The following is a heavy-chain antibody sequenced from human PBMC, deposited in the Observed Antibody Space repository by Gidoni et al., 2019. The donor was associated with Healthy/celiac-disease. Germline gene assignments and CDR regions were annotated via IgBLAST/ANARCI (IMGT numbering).Heavy chain of an antibody. J-gene: IGHJ3*02. V-gene: IGHV3-23*01. D-gene: IGHD5-12*01. CDR2: ISGSGGST. CDR1: GFTFSSYA. Sequence: EVQLLESGGGLVQPGGSLRLSCAASGFTFSSYAMSWVRQAPGKGLEWVSAISGSGGSTYYADSVKGRFTISRDNSKNTLYLQMNSLRAEDTAVYYCAKIHRPGDIVATMSFAFDIWGQGTMVTVSS. CDR3: AKIHRPGDIVATMSFAFDI.